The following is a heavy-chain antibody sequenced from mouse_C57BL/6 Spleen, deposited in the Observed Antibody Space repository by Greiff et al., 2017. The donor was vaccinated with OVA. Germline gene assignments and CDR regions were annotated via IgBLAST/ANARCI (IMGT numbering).Heavy chain of an antibody. V-gene: IGHV10-1*01. CDR2: IRSKSNNYAT. Sequence: EVQRVESGGGLVQPKGSLKLSCAASGFSFNTYAMNWVRQAPGKGLEWVARIRSKSNNYATYYADSVKDRFTISRDDSESMLYLQMNNLKTEDTAMYYCVREGLRRAWFAYWGQGTLVTVSA. CDR3: VREGLRRAWFAY. J-gene: IGHJ3*01. D-gene: IGHD2-4*01. CDR1: GFSFNTYA.